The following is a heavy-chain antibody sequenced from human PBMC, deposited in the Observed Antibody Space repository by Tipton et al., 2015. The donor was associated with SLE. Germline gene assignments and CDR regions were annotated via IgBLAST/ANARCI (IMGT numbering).Heavy chain of an antibody. Sequence: SLRLSCAASGFTFDDYAMHWVRQAPGKGLEWVSLISWDGGSTYYTDSVKGRFTISRDNSKNSLYLQMSNLRAEDTALYYCANLVGNGDDAFDIWGQGTMVTVSS. D-gene: IGHD7-27*01. CDR1: GFTFDDYA. V-gene: IGHV3-43D*03. CDR2: ISWDGGST. CDR3: ANLVGNGDDAFDI. J-gene: IGHJ3*02.